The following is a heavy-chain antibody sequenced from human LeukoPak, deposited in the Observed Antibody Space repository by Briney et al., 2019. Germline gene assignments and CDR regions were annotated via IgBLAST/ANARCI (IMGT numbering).Heavy chain of an antibody. CDR3: PKDAAFCSGGSCYPDYFDY. CDR1: GFTFRTEW. D-gene: IGHD2-15*01. J-gene: IGHJ4*02. V-gene: IGHV3-74*01. CDR2: INTDGSGT. Sequence: GGSLRLSCAASGFTFRTEWMHWVRQVPGKGLVWVSCINTDGSGTSYADSVKGRFTISRDNAKNTLDLQMNSLRAEDTAVYYCPKDAAFCSGGSCYPDYFDYWGQGTLVTVSS.